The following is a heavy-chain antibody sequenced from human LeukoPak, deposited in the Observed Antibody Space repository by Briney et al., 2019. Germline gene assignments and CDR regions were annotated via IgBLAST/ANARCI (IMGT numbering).Heavy chain of an antibody. CDR3: ARDRYGDYGDFDY. Sequence: GGSLRLSCAASAFTFSSYAMHWVSQAPGKGLEWVAVISYDGSNKYYADSVKGRFTISRDNSKNTLYLQMNSLRAEDTAVYYCARDRYGDYGDFDYWGQGTLVTVSS. D-gene: IGHD4-17*01. V-gene: IGHV3-30*04. J-gene: IGHJ4*02. CDR1: AFTFSSYA. CDR2: ISYDGSNK.